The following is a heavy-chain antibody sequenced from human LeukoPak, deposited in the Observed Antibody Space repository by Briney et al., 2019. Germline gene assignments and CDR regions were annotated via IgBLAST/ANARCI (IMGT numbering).Heavy chain of an antibody. CDR3: AREGRYCSGGSSYSFAFDI. CDR1: GYTFTGYY. CDR2: INPNSGGT. V-gene: IGHV1-2*06. Sequence: ASVKVSCKASGYTFTGYYMHWVRQAPGQGLEWMGRINPNSGGTNYAQKFQGRVTMTRDTSISTAYMELSRLRSDDTAVYYCAREGRYCSGGSSYSFAFDIWGQGTMVTVSS. D-gene: IGHD2-15*01. J-gene: IGHJ3*02.